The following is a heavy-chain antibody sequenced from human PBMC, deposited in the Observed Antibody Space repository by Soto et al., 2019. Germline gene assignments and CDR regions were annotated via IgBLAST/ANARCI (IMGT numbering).Heavy chain of an antibody. CDR1: GYTFSSYD. CDR3: ACLVATGSDSFGI. CDR2: MNPNNGKT. Sequence: ASVKVSCKPSGYTFSSYDINWVRQATGQGLEWMGWMNPNNGKTGYEQRLQDRVTMTRSTSTNAAYMELSSLRSEDTAVYYCACLVATGSDSFGIWDQGTMVTVSS. D-gene: IGHD5-12*01. J-gene: IGHJ3*02. V-gene: IGHV1-8*01.